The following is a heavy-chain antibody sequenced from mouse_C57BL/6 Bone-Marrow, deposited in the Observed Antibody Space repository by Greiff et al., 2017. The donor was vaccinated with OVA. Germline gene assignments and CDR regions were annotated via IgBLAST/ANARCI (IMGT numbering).Heavy chain of an antibody. CDR1: GYSITSGYD. V-gene: IGHV3-1*01. J-gene: IGHJ2*01. Sequence: EVKLEESGPGMVKPSQSLSLTCTVTGYSITSGYDWHWIRHFPGNKLEWMGYISYSGSTNYNPSLKSRISITHDTSKNHFFLKLNSVNTEDTATYYCARELRFYYFDYWGQGTTLTVSS. CDR2: ISYSGST. D-gene: IGHD1-1*01. CDR3: ARELRFYYFDY.